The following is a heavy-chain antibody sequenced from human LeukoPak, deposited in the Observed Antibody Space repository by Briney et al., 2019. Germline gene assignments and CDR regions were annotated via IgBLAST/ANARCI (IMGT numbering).Heavy chain of an antibody. J-gene: IGHJ4*02. CDR1: GYTFTSYG. D-gene: IGHD3-22*01. V-gene: IGHV1-18*01. Sequence: GASVKVSCKASGYTFTSYGISWVRQAPGQGREWMGWISAYNGNTNYAQKLQGRVTMTTDTSTSTAYMELRSLRSDDTAVYYCARGDYYDSSGYSDYWGQGTLVTVSS. CDR2: ISAYNGNT. CDR3: ARGDYYDSSGYSDY.